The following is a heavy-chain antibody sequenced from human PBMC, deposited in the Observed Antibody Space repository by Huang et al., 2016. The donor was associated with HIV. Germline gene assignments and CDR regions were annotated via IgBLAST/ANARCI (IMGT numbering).Heavy chain of an antibody. Sequence: QVHLVQSGAEVKKPGASVKVFCKASGYTFTNYDINWVRQAPGRGLEWMGWMNPNTGNTGCAQSCKGRVTMTRKTAITTAYMELTSLTSEDTAVYYCARSAYGDLDYWGLGTLVIVSS. CDR3: ARSAYGDLDY. J-gene: IGHJ4*02. CDR2: MNPNTGNT. D-gene: IGHD4-17*01. CDR1: GYTFTNYD. V-gene: IGHV1-8*02.